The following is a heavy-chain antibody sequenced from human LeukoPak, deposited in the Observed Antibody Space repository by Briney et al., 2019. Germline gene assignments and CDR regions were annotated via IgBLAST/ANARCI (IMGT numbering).Heavy chain of an antibody. J-gene: IGHJ4*02. CDR1: GFTFSSYA. V-gene: IGHV3-23*01. CDR3: AKDRDYYLVGFFDY. D-gene: IGHD3-10*01. Sequence: GGSLRLSCAASGFTFSSYAMSWVRQAPGKGLEWVSAISGSGVTTYYADSVKGRFTISRGNSKNTLYLQMNSLRAEGTALYYCAKDRDYYLVGFFDYWGQGTLVTVSS. CDR2: ISGSGVTT.